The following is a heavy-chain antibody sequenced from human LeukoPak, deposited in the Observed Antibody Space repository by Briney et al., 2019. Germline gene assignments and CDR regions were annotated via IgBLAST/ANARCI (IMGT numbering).Heavy chain of an antibody. J-gene: IGHJ6*03. Sequence: SETLSLTCTVSGGSISSHYWSWMRQPPGKGLEWIGYIYYAGSTNYNPSLKSRVTISVDTSKNQFLLNLRSVTAADTAIYYCARASFDSVYYFYMDVWGKGTKVTVSS. CDR1: GGSISSHY. CDR3: ARASFDSVYYFYMDV. D-gene: IGHD3-22*01. V-gene: IGHV4-59*11. CDR2: IYYAGST.